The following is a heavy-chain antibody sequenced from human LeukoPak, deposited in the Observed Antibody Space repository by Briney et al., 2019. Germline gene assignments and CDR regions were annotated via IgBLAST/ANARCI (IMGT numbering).Heavy chain of an antibody. CDR2: ISSSSSYT. CDR1: GFTFSDYY. J-gene: IGHJ3*02. CDR3: ARTINSYVDAFDI. D-gene: IGHD5-18*01. V-gene: IGHV3-11*06. Sequence: GGSLRLSCAASGFTFSDYYMSWIRQAPGKGLEWVSYISSSSSYTNYADSVKGRFTISRDNAKNSLYLQMNGLRAEDTAVYYCARTINSYVDAFDIWGQGTMVTVSS.